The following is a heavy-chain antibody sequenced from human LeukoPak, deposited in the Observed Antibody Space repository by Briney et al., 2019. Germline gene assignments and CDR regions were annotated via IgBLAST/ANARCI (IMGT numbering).Heavy chain of an antibody. J-gene: IGHJ5*02. CDR2: IIPIFGTA. CDR3: ARTHHRTYCGGDCYKYNWFDP. D-gene: IGHD2-21*02. V-gene: IGHV1-69*05. Sequence: ASVKVSRKASGDTFSSYAISWVRQAPGQGLEWMGGIIPIFGTANYAQKFQGRVTITTDESTNTAYMELSSLRSEDTAVYYCARTHHRTYCGGDCYKYNWFDPWGQGTLVTVSS. CDR1: GDTFSSYA.